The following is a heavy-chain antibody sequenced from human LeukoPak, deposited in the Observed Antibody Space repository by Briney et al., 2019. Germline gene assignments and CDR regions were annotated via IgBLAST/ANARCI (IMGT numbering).Heavy chain of an antibody. Sequence: PSQTLSLTCTVSGGSISSGNYYWSWIRQPAGKGLEWIGRIYTSGSTNYNPSLKSRVTISVDTSKNQFSLKLSSVTAADTAMYYCAREAQFTSGWYSWGQGTLVTVSS. CDR1: GGSISSGNYY. D-gene: IGHD6-19*01. V-gene: IGHV4-61*02. J-gene: IGHJ4*02. CDR2: IYTSGST. CDR3: AREAQFTSGWYS.